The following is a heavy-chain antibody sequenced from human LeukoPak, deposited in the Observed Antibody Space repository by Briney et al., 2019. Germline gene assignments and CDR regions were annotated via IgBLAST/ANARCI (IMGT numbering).Heavy chain of an antibody. CDR3: AKDQQPLLDY. J-gene: IGHJ4*02. D-gene: IGHD6-13*01. Sequence: GGSLRLSCAASGFTFSSYGMHWVRQAPGKGLEWVAFIRYDGSNKYYADSVKGRFTISRDNPKNTLYLQMNSLRAEDTAVYYCAKDQQPLLDYWGQGTLVTVPS. V-gene: IGHV3-30*02. CDR2: IRYDGSNK. CDR1: GFTFSSYG.